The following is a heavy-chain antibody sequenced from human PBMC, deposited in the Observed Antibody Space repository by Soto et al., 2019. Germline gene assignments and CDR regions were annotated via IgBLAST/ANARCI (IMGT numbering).Heavy chain of an antibody. D-gene: IGHD3-22*01. CDR1: GFSLSTSGMR. CDR2: IDWDDDK. Sequence: ESGPTLVNPTQTLTLTCTFSGFSLSTSGMRVSWIRQPPGKALEWLARIDWDDDKFYSTSLKTRLTISKDTSKNQVVLTMTNMDPVDTATYYCASHAGLDSSGYFPFDYWGQGTLVTVSS. CDR3: ASHAGLDSSGYFPFDY. V-gene: IGHV2-70*04. J-gene: IGHJ4*02.